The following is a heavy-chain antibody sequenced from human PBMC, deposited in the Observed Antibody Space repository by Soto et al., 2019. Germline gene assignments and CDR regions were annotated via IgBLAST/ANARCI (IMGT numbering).Heavy chain of an antibody. Sequence: GGSLRLSCAASGFTFSSYAMSWVRQAPGKGLEWVSAISGSGGSTYYADSVKGRFTISRDNSKNTLYLQMNSLRAEDTAVYYCAKDSSRCSSTSCYLFYYWGQGSLVTVSS. CDR3: AKDSSRCSSTSCYLFYY. CDR2: ISGSGGST. CDR1: GFTFSSYA. D-gene: IGHD2-2*01. V-gene: IGHV3-23*01. J-gene: IGHJ4*02.